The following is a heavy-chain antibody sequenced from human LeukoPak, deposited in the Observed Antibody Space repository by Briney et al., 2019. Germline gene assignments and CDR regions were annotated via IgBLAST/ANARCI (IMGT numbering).Heavy chain of an antibody. Sequence: SETQSLTCGVSGYSISSGYYWGWIRQPPGKGLEWIGSIFHSGSTYNNPSLKSRVTISIDTSKNQISLKLTSVTAADTALYYCARVARNSGSYSATFDIWGQGTMVTVSS. V-gene: IGHV4-38-2*01. CDR1: GYSISSGYY. J-gene: IGHJ3*02. CDR3: ARVARNSGSYSATFDI. CDR2: IFHSGST. D-gene: IGHD1-26*01.